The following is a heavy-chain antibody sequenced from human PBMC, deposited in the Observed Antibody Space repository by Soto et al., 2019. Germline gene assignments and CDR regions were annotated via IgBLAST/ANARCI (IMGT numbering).Heavy chain of an antibody. CDR3: ERDVISGTRESDS. Sequence: VQLQESGPGLVNPSGTLSLTCAVSGGSITSSNWWSWVRQSPGKGLEWIGEIFHTGVTHYSPSLESRVTISVDKSRNQFARKLNSVTAADTAVYYCERDVISGTRESDSWGQGALVTVSS. V-gene: IGHV4-4*02. CDR2: IFHTGVT. D-gene: IGHD1-26*01. J-gene: IGHJ4*02. CDR1: GGSITSSNW.